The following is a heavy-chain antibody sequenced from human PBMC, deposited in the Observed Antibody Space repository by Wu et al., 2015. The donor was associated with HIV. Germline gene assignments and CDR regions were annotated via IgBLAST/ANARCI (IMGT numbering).Heavy chain of an antibody. CDR3: NRGMQQWVNDAFDI. V-gene: IGHV1-46*03. Sequence: QVQLVQSGAEMKKPGASVNISCKVSGYAFTSYYIHWVRQAPGQGLEWMGLINPGIGSTYYAEKFQGRITVTRDTSTNTVNMQLGTLTSEDTAVYYCNRGMQQWVNDAFDIWGQGTMVTVSS. J-gene: IGHJ3*02. CDR2: INPGIGST. D-gene: IGHD6-13*01. CDR1: GYAFTSYY.